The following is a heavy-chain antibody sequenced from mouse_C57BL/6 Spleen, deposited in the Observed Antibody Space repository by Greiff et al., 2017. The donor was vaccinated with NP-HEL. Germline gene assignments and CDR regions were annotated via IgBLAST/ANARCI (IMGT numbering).Heavy chain of an antibody. J-gene: IGHJ4*01. D-gene: IGHD2-5*01. CDR3: AAGEGYSNPRSYYAMDY. V-gene: IGHV1-64*01. Sequence: QVHVKQPGAELVKPGASVKLSCKASGYTFTSYWMHWVKQRPGQGLEWIGMIHPNSGSTNYNEKFKSKATLTVDKSSSTAYMQLSSLTSEDSAVYYCAAGEGYSNPRSYYAMDYWGQGTSVTVSS. CDR2: IHPNSGST. CDR1: GYTFTSYW.